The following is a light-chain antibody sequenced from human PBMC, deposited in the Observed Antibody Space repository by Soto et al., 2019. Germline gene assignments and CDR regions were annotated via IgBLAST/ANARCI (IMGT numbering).Light chain of an antibody. CDR3: QQYDSYPLT. CDR1: QSISSW. J-gene: IGKJ4*01. Sequence: IQMTQSPSTLSASVGDRVTITCRASQSISSWLAWYQQKPGKAPNLLIYKTSSLESGVPSRFSGSGSGTEFTLTVNSLQTDDFATYYCQQYDSYPLTFGGGNKV. CDR2: KTS. V-gene: IGKV1-5*03.